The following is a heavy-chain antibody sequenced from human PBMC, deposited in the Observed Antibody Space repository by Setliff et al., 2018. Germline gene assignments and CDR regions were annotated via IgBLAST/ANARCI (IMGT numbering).Heavy chain of an antibody. D-gene: IGHD2-21*02. Sequence: SETLSLTCTVSGGSISSSSYYWGWIRQPPGKGLEWIGSIYYSGSTYYNPSLKSRVTISVDTSKNQFSLKLSAVTAADTAVYYCARDRGGDWIYYFDYWGQGTLVTVSS. CDR3: ARDRGGDWIYYFDY. CDR1: GGSISSSSYY. CDR2: IYYSGST. V-gene: IGHV4-39*07. J-gene: IGHJ4*02.